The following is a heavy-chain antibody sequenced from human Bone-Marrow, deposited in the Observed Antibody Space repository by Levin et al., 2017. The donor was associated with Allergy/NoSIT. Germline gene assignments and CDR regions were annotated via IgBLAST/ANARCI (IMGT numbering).Heavy chain of an antibody. D-gene: IGHD1-1*01. CDR3: ARHHNTGNDY. V-gene: IGHV4-59*08. CDR1: GGSLNNYY. CDR2: IYYRGNT. Sequence: KASETLSLTCTVSGGSLNNYYWSWIRQPPGKGLEWIGYIYYRGNTNYNPSLMSRLTISIDTSKNQFSLKLSSVTAADTAVYYCARHHNTGNDYWGRGTLVTVSS. J-gene: IGHJ4*02.